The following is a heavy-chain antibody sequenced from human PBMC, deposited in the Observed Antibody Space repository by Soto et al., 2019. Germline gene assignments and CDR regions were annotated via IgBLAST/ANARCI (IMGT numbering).Heavy chain of an antibody. CDR3: ARGSGWGDS. V-gene: IGHV3-7*03. CDR1: GFTFSSYW. Sequence: GGSLRLSCAASGFTFSSYWMTWARQAPGKGLEWVANIKQDGSEKYYVDSVKGRFTISRDNTKKSLYLQMNSLRSQDTAVYYCARGSGWGDSWGQGTLVTVSS. J-gene: IGHJ4*02. CDR2: IKQDGSEK. D-gene: IGHD6-19*01.